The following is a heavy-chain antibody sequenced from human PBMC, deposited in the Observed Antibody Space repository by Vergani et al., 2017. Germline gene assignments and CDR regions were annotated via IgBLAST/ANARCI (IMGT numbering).Heavy chain of an antibody. CDR1: GYDFTSYA. J-gene: IGHJ6*02. Sequence: QVQLVQSGIEVKKPGASVKVSCQASGYDFTSYAINWVRQAPGQGLEWMGWINTDDGKTDFAQKIQGRVTLTIDTSTSTAYMELRSLISDDTAIYYCATDNYYGSGSYGFVGYYYGMDVWGQGTTVTVSS. CDR2: INTDDGKT. D-gene: IGHD3-10*01. V-gene: IGHV1-18*04. CDR3: ATDNYYGSGSYGFVGYYYGMDV.